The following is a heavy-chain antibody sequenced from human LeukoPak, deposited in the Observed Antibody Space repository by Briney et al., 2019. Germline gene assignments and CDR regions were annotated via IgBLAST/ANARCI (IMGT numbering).Heavy chain of an antibody. CDR1: GFTLSSYE. J-gene: IGHJ5*02. CDR2: ISSSGSTI. Sequence: PGRSLRLSCTASGFTLSSYEMNWVRQAPGKGLEWVSYISSSGSTIYYADSVKGRFTISRDNAKNSLYLQMNSLRAEDTAVYYCARDGGPYPRSGWFDPWGQGTLVTVSS. CDR3: ARDGGPYPRSGWFDP. V-gene: IGHV3-48*03. D-gene: IGHD3-16*01.